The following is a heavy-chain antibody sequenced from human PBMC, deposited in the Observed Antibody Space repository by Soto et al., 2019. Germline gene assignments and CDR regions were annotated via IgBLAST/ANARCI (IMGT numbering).Heavy chain of an antibody. CDR3: AKGPSITVLDY. V-gene: IGHV3-9*01. Sequence: GGSLRLSCAASGFTFDDYAMHWVRQAPGKGLEWVSGISWNSDSIGYADSVKGRFTISRDNAKNSLYVQMNSLRVEDTALYYCAKGPSITVLDYWGQGTLVTVSS. CDR2: ISWNSDSI. D-gene: IGHD3-3*01. J-gene: IGHJ4*02. CDR1: GFTFDDYA.